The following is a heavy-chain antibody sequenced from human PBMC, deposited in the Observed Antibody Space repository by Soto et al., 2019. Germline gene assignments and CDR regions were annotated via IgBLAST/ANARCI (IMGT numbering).Heavy chain of an antibody. D-gene: IGHD5-18*01. CDR1: CFSISSYC. CDR2: IYYSRST. CDR3: ASHRKRQWLQLHVWFDP. J-gene: IGHJ5*02. Sequence: WGTLSLTCTVSCFSISSYCRGWVRQPPGKGLEWISSIYYSRSTYYNPSLKSRGTISVDTTNNQFSLMLSSVTAADSAVYYCASHRKRQWLQLHVWFDPWGKGTLFTVP. V-gene: IGHV4-39*01.